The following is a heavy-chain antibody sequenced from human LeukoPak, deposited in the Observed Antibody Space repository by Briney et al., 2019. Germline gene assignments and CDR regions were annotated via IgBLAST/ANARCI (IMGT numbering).Heavy chain of an antibody. D-gene: IGHD3-22*01. CDR1: GFTFSSYS. CDR3: ARGYYDSSGSPLY. J-gene: IGHJ4*02. CDR2: ISSSSSYT. V-gene: IGHV3-21*01. Sequence: GGSLRPSCAASGFTFSSYSMNWVRQAPGKGLEWVSSISSSSSYTNYADSVKGRFTISRDNAKNSLYLQMNSLRAEDMAVYYCARGYYDSSGSPLYWGQGTLVTVSS.